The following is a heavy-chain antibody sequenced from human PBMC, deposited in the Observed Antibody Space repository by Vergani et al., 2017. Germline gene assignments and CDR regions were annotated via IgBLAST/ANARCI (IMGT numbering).Heavy chain of an antibody. CDR2: VNFVTGAA. Sequence: QVQLVQSGAAVKKPGASAKVSCTASGYIFKNYYMHWLRLAPGQGFQWMGVVNFVTGAATSPQKFEGRITMTRDTSTATFYTDLSSLKYEDTAIYYCARSIGYCTSGSCRPYYFDLWGQGTLVTVSS. CDR1: GYIFKNYY. J-gene: IGHJ4*02. V-gene: IGHV1-46*02. CDR3: ARSIGYCTSGSCRPYYFDL. D-gene: IGHD2-15*01.